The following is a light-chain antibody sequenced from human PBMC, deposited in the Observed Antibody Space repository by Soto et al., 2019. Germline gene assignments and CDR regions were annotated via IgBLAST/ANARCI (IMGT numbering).Light chain of an antibody. CDR1: QSLLHNHGYNS. Sequence: DRGITQSPLSGPVTPGEPASMSCRSSQSLLHNHGYNSVNWYLQKPGQSPQLLIYLGSDRSSGVPDRFTGSGSGTAFTLKISRVEAEDVGIYFCMQALETPITFGQGTRLAIK. CDR2: LGS. CDR3: MQALETPIT. J-gene: IGKJ5*01. V-gene: IGKV2-28*01.